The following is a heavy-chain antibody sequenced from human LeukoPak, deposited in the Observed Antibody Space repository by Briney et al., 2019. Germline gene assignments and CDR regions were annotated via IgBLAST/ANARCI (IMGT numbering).Heavy chain of an antibody. J-gene: IGHJ6*03. Sequence: GASVKVSCKASGGTFSSYAISWVRQAPGQGLEWMGGIIPIFGTANYAQKFQGRVTITTDESTSTAYMELSSLRSEDTAVYYCARDNGRGVRTAYYYYYMDVWGKGTTVTVSS. CDR3: ARDNGRGVRTAYYYYYMDV. CDR2: IIPIFGTA. V-gene: IGHV1-69*05. D-gene: IGHD3-10*01. CDR1: GGTFSSYA.